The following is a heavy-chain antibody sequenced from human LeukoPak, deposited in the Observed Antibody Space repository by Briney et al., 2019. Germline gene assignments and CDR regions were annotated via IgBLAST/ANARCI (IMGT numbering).Heavy chain of an antibody. J-gene: IGHJ3*02. V-gene: IGHV4-34*01. CDR1: GGSFSGYY. Sequence: SETLSLTCAVYGGSFSGYYWSWIRQPPGKGLEWIGEINHSGSTNYNPSLKSRVTISVDTSKNQFSLKLSSVTAADTAVYYCARDLSGYDAFDIWGQGTKVTVSS. CDR3: ARDLSGYDAFDI. CDR2: INHSGST. D-gene: IGHD3-22*01.